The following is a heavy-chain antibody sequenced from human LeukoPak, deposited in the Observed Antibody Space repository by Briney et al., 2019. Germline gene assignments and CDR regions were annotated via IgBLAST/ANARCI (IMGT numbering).Heavy chain of an antibody. CDR2: IYTSGST. Sequence: SETLSLTCTVSGGSISSYYWSWIRQPAGKGLEWIGRIYTSGSTNYNPSLKSRVTMSVDTSKNQFSLKLSSVTAADTAVYYCARTYYYDSSGYGEAFDIWGQGTMVTVSS. D-gene: IGHD3-22*01. J-gene: IGHJ3*02. V-gene: IGHV4-4*07. CDR1: GGSISSYY. CDR3: ARTYYYDSSGYGEAFDI.